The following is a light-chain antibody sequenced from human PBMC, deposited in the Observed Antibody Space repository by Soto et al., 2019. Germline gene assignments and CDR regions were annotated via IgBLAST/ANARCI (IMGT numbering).Light chain of an antibody. CDR2: GAS. V-gene: IGKV3-20*01. CDR3: QVYGNSPMYT. Sequence: EIVLTQSPGTLSLSPGESATLSCRASQTVTSSYLAWYQQKPGQAPSLLIYGASSRAAGIPDRFSGSGSGTDFTLTISRLEPEDFAVYYCQVYGNSPMYTFGQGTRLEIK. CDR1: QTVTSSY. J-gene: IGKJ2*01.